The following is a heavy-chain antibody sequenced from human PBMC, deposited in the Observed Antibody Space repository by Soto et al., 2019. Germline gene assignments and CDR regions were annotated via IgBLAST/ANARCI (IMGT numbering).Heavy chain of an antibody. CDR3: ARGRGITMIVVVRAQYYYYGMDV. CDR2: IIPIFGTT. J-gene: IGHJ6*02. V-gene: IGHV1-69*13. Sequence: GASVKVSCKASGGTFSSYAISWVRQAPGQGLEWMGGIIPIFGTTNYAQKFQGRVTITADESTSTAYMELSSLRSEDTAVYYCARGRGITMIVVVRAQYYYYGMDVWGQGTTVTVSS. D-gene: IGHD3-22*01. CDR1: GGTFSSYA.